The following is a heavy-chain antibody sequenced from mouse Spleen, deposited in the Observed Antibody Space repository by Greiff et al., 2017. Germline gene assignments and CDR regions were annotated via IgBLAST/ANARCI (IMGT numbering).Heavy chain of an antibody. V-gene: IGHV1-80*01. CDR2: IYPGDGDT. Sequence: QVQLKQSGAELVKPGASVKISCKASGYAFSSYWMNWVKQRPGKGLEWIGQIYPGDGDTNYNGKFKGKATLTADKSSSTAYMQLSSLTSEDSAVYFCARAGAPHYFDYWGQGTTLTVSS. CDR3: ARAGAPHYFDY. J-gene: IGHJ2*01. CDR1: GYAFSSYW.